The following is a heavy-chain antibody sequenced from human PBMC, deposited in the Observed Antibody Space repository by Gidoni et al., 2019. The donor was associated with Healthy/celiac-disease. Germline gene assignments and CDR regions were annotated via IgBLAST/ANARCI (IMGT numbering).Heavy chain of an antibody. J-gene: IGHJ5*02. Sequence: EVQLVESGGGLVQPGGSLRLSCAAPGFTFSSYARSWVRQAPGKGLEWFAAISGSVGSTYYADSVKGRFTISRDNSKNTLYLKMNSLRAEDTAVYYCAKGPGGAAARRESNWFDPWGQGTLVTVSS. CDR1: GFTFSSYA. CDR2: ISGSVGST. D-gene: IGHD6-6*01. CDR3: AKGPGGAAARRESNWFDP. V-gene: IGHV3-23*04.